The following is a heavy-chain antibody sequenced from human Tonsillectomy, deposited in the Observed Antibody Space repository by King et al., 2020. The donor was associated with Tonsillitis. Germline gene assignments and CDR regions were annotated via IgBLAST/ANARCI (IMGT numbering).Heavy chain of an antibody. Sequence: VQLVESGGGLVKPGGSLRLSCAASGFTFSSYSMNWVRQAPGKGLEWVSSITSSSYDIYYADSVKGRFTVSRDNAKNSLYLQMNSLRAEETAVYYCARDSGALWGFDSWGQGTLVTVSS. CDR1: GFTFSSYS. CDR2: ITSSSYDI. V-gene: IGHV3-21*01. D-gene: IGHD1-26*01. J-gene: IGHJ4*02. CDR3: ARDSGALWGFDS.